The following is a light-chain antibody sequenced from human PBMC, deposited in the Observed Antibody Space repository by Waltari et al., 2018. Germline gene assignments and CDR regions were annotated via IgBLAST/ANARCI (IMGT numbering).Light chain of an antibody. V-gene: IGKV3-11*01. J-gene: IGKJ4*01. CDR2: DAS. CDR1: QNVNNF. Sequence: EIVLTQSPATLSLSPGERATLSCRASQNVNNFLNWYQQKPGQATRLLIYDASNRPTGVPDRFSGSGSGTDFTLTVSRLDPEDFGVYYCQQRSDWLTFGGGTKVEI. CDR3: QQRSDWLT.